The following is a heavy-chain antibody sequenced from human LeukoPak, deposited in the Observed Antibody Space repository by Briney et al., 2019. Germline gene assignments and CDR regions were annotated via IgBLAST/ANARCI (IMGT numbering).Heavy chain of an antibody. J-gene: IGHJ4*02. D-gene: IGHD6-19*01. Sequence: GGSLRLSCAASRFTFSSYAMSWVRQAPGKGLEWVSAISGSGGSTYYADSVKGRFTISRDNSKNTLYLQMNSLRAEDTAVYYCAKDLFGYSSGPFDYWGQGTLVTVSS. CDR1: RFTFSSYA. CDR2: ISGSGGST. V-gene: IGHV3-23*01. CDR3: AKDLFGYSSGPFDY.